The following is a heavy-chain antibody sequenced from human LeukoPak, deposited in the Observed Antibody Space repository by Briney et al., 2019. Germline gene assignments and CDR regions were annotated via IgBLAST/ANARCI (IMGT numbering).Heavy chain of an antibody. CDR2: IKQDGSEK. Sequence: PGGSLRLSCAASGFTFSSYWMSWVRQAPGKGLEWVANIKQDGSEKYYVDSVKGRFTISRDNAKNSLYLQMNNLRAEDTAMFYCATSMAQDVDAFHIWGQGTMVTVS. J-gene: IGHJ3*02. D-gene: IGHD2-8*01. V-gene: IGHV3-7*01. CDR1: GFTFSSYW. CDR3: ATSMAQDVDAFHI.